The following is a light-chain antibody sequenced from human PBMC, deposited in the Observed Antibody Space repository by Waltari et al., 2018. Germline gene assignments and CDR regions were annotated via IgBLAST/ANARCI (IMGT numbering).Light chain of an antibody. CDR2: GNS. Sequence: QSVLTQPPSVSGAPGQRVTISCTGRSSNIGAGYDVNWYQQIPGKAPKLLIYGNSNRPSGVPDRISGSKSGTSASLAITGLQAEDEADYYCQSYDSSLGGSVFGGGTKLTVL. J-gene: IGLJ2*01. V-gene: IGLV1-40*01. CDR1: SSNIGAGYD. CDR3: QSYDSSLGGSV.